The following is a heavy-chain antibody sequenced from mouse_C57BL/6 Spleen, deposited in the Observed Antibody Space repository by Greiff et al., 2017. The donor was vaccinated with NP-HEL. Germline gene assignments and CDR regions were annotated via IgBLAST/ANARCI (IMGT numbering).Heavy chain of an antibody. V-gene: IGHV1-7*01. Sequence: VQLQQSGAELAKPGASVKLSCKASGYTFTSYWMHWVKQRPGQGLEWIGYINPSSGYTKYNQKFKDKATLTADKSSSTAYMQLSSLTYEDAAVYYCARNGVLQDQGFAYWGQRTLVTVSA. D-gene: IGHD2-14*01. CDR2: INPSSGYT. J-gene: IGHJ3*01. CDR3: ARNGVLQDQGFAY. CDR1: GYTFTSYW.